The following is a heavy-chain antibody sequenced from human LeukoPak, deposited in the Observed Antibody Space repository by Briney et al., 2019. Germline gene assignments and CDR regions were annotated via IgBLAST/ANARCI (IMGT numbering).Heavy chain of an antibody. CDR2: ISGSGGST. CDR3: AKEPKTSNYYDSSGYYYPGNYFDY. Sequence: PGGSLRLSCAASGFTFSSYAMSWVRQAPGKGLEWVLAISGSGGSTYYADSVKGRFTTSRDNSKNTLYLQMNSLRAEDTAVYYCAKEPKTSNYYDSSGYYYPGNYFDYWGQGTLVTVSS. V-gene: IGHV3-23*01. J-gene: IGHJ4*02. D-gene: IGHD3-22*01. CDR1: GFTFSSYA.